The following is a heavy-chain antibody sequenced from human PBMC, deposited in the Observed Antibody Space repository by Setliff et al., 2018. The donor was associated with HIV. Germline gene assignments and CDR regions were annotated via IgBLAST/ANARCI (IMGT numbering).Heavy chain of an antibody. D-gene: IGHD2-8*01. V-gene: IGHV3-48*01. J-gene: IGHJ6*03. CDR3: ARVANVLAHPLYYYYMDV. CDR2: ISSSSRTR. CDR1: GFTLSIYS. Sequence: LRLSCAASGFTLSIYSMKWVRQAPGKGLEWVSYISSSSRTRYYGDSVKGRFTVSRDNAKNSLYLQMNSLRAEDTAVYYCARVANVLAHPLYYYYMDVWGKGTTVTVSS.